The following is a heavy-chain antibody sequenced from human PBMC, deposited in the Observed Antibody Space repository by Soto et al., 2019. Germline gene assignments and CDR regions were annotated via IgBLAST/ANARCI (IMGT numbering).Heavy chain of an antibody. Sequence: SEILSITCGFSGFSIQTSYFLDWIRQPPGKGLEWIGLISHSGRAISHPSFASRATISLDTTNNAFSLTLKSVTAADTAVYYCARGRSFRLVGVPLDSWGQGTMVTVSS. CDR1: GFSIQTSYF. CDR3: ARGRSFRLVGVPLDS. D-gene: IGHD3-16*02. CDR2: ISHSGRA. V-gene: IGHV4-38-2*01. J-gene: IGHJ4*02.